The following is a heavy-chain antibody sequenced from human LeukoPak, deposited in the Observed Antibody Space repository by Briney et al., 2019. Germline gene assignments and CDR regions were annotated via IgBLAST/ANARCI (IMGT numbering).Heavy chain of an antibody. CDR2: ISSSSSYI. D-gene: IGHD6-19*01. CDR3: ARGSSGWSGD. V-gene: IGHV3-21*01. Sequence: GGSLRLSCEASGFTLSNYWMSWVRQAPGKGLEWVSSISSSSSYIYYADSVKGRFTISRDNAKNSLYLQMNSLRAEDTAVYYCARGSSGWSGDWGQGTLVTVSS. J-gene: IGHJ4*02. CDR1: GFTLSNYW.